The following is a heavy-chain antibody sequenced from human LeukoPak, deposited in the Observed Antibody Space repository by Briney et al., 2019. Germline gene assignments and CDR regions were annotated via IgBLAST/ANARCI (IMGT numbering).Heavy chain of an antibody. CDR2: IPYYGSNK. CDR3: ARGRGVTTLTTNFDS. CDR1: GFTFSSYA. V-gene: IGHV3-30*04. Sequence: GGSLRLSCAASGFTFSSYAMYWVRQAPGKVLEWEALIPYYGSNKYYPDSVKGRFTISRDNSKKTLYLQMNGLRPDDTSVYYCARGRGVTTLTTNFDSWGQGTLVTVSS. D-gene: IGHD4-17*01. J-gene: IGHJ4*02.